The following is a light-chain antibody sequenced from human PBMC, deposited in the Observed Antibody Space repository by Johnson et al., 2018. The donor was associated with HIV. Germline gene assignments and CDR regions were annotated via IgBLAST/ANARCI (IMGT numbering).Light chain of an antibody. V-gene: IGLV1-51*01. J-gene: IGLJ1*01. CDR2: DNN. Sequence: QSVLTQPPSVSAAPGQKVTISCSGSSSNIGTNSVSWYQQLPGTAPKLLIYDNNKRPSGIPDRFSGSKSGTSATLGITGLQTGDEADYYFGTWDSSLSAYVFGTGTKVTVL. CDR3: GTWDSSLSAYV. CDR1: SSNIGTNS.